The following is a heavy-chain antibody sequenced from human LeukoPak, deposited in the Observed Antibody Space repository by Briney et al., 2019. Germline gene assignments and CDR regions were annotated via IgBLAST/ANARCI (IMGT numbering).Heavy chain of an antibody. CDR3: ARRLLDCTNGVCYGDY. D-gene: IGHD2-8*01. J-gene: IGHJ4*02. V-gene: IGHV1-18*01. CDR1: GYTFTSYG. CDR2: ISAYNGNT. Sequence: GASVKVSCKASGYTFTSYGISWVRQAPGQGLEWMGWISAYNGNTNYAQKLQGRVTMTTDTSTSTAYMELRSLRSDDTAVYYCARRLLDCTNGVCYGDYWGQGTLVTVSS.